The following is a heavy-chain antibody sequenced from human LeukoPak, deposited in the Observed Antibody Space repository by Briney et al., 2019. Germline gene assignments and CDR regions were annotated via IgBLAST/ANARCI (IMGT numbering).Heavy chain of an antibody. D-gene: IGHD6-13*01. CDR2: ISYDGSNK. Sequence: PGGSLRLSCAASGFTFSSYAMTWVRQAPGKGLEWVAVISYDGSNKYYADSVKGRFTISRDNSKNTLYLQMNSLRAEDTAVYYCARDLRIAAASTDYWGQGTLVTVSS. V-gene: IGHV3-30*03. CDR1: GFTFSSYA. J-gene: IGHJ4*02. CDR3: ARDLRIAAASTDY.